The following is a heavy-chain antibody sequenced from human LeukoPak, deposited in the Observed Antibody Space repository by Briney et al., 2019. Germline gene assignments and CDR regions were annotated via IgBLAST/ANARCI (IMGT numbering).Heavy chain of an antibody. CDR1: GFTFTGYW. CDR3: VRGYCSGGSCSRPY. J-gene: IGHJ4*02. V-gene: IGHV3-74*01. D-gene: IGHD2-15*01. Sequence: PGGSLRLSCAASGFTFTGYWMSWVRQAPGKGLVWVSRIKSDGSTTNYADSVKGRFTISRDNAKNTLYLQMNSLGAEDTAVYYCVRGYCSGGSCSRPYWGQGTLVTVSA. CDR2: IKSDGSTT.